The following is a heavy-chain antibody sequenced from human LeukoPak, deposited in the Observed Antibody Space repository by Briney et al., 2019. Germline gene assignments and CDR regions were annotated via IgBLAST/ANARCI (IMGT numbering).Heavy chain of an antibody. Sequence: SETLSLTCTVSGGSISGSSYYWGWIRQPPGKGLEWIGSIYYSGSTYYNPSLKSRVTISVDTSKNQFSLKLGSVTAADTAVYYCARGATPTSIRWELLGDYYFDYWGQGTLVTVSS. V-gene: IGHV4-39*07. CDR3: ARGATPTSIRWELLGDYYFDY. CDR1: GGSISGSSYY. D-gene: IGHD1-26*01. J-gene: IGHJ4*02. CDR2: IYYSGST.